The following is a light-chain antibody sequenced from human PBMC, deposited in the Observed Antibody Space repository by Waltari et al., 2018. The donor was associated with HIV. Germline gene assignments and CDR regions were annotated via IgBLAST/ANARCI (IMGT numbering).Light chain of an antibody. V-gene: IGLV1-44*01. CDR1: SSNVGINS. Sequence: QSVLTQPPSASGTPGQRVSISCSGNSSNVGINSVHWFQQLPEMAPKLLIFSINSRPSGVPDRFSASKSGTSASLAISGLRSEDEADYYCATWDDSLNAYVFGTGTTVTVL. CDR2: SIN. CDR3: ATWDDSLNAYV. J-gene: IGLJ1*01.